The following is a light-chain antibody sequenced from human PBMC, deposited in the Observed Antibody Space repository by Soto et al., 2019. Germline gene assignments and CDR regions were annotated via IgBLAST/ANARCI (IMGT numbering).Light chain of an antibody. CDR2: GAS. J-gene: IGKJ1*01. Sequence: EIVMTQSPATVSVSPGERVTLSCRASQSVSSNLAWYQQKPGQAPRLLISGASTRATGVPARFSGSGAGTEFHLPISSLQAEDFAIYYCQQYNTWPPTFGQGTKVEI. CDR3: QQYNTWPPT. CDR1: QSVSSN. V-gene: IGKV3-15*01.